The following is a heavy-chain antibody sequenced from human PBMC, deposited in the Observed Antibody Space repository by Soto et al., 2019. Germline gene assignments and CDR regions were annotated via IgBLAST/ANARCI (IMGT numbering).Heavy chain of an antibody. J-gene: IGHJ4*02. Sequence: GGSLRLSCAGSGFPFSTYEMNWVRQAAGKGLEWIAHITTSGSDMNYADSVKGRFTISRDKSKTSVFLQMNSLRVEDTAIYYCVRERFFYDMTGQEEWGQVTQVTVHS. CDR1: GFPFSTYE. CDR2: ITTSGSDM. V-gene: IGHV3-48*03. CDR3: VRERFFYDMTGQEE. D-gene: IGHD3-22*01.